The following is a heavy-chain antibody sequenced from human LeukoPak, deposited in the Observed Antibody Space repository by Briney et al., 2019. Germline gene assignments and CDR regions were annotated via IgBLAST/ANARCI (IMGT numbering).Heavy chain of an antibody. Sequence: GGSLRLSCAASGFTFSSYGMHWVRQAPGKGLEWVAFIRYDGSNKYYADSVKGRFTISRDNSKNTLYLQMNSLRAEDTAVYYCAKGSGDYFQYYFDYWGQGTLVTVSS. CDR3: AKGSGDYFQYYFDY. D-gene: IGHD4-17*01. CDR2: IRYDGSNK. CDR1: GFTFSSYG. J-gene: IGHJ4*02. V-gene: IGHV3-30*02.